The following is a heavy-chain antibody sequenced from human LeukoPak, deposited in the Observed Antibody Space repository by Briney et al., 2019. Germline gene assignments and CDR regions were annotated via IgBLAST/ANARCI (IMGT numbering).Heavy chain of an antibody. CDR1: GFTFSNYW. V-gene: IGHV3-7*01. Sequence: GGSLRLSCAASGFTFSNYWMTWVRQAPGKGLEWVAHIKEDGGEKHYVDPVKGRFTISRDNAKNSLYLQMNSLRAEDTAMYYCARDRAYYDILTGYYSHDYWGQGTLVTVSS. CDR3: ARDRAYYDILTGYYSHDY. D-gene: IGHD3-9*01. J-gene: IGHJ4*02. CDR2: IKEDGGEK.